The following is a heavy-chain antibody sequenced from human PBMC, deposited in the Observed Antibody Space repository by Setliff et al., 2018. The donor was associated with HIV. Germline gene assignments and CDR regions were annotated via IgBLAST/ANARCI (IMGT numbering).Heavy chain of an antibody. J-gene: IGHJ4*02. V-gene: IGHV5-51*01. CDR2: IYPVDSET. CDR1: GYNFVDYS. CDR3: ARPRGNDYAGSGFDN. D-gene: IGHD2-2*01. Sequence: PGESLKNSCQGSGYNFVDYSIAWVRQVPGKGLEWMGIIYPVDSETRYSPSFQGQVTISADKSINTAYLQWTTLKASDSAMYYCARPRGNDYAGSGFDNWGQGTLVTVS.